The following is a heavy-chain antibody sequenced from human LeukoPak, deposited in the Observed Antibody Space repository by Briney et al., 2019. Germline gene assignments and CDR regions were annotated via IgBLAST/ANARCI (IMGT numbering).Heavy chain of an antibody. J-gene: IGHJ6*03. V-gene: IGHV4-39*01. D-gene: IGHD3-3*01. Sequence: SETLSLTCTVSGGSFSSSTYYWGWIRQPPGKGLEWIGRIYYSGSTYYNPSLKSRVTISVDTSKNQFSLKLSSVTAADTAVYYCASFYDSAGYYYYKDVWGKGTTVTVSS. CDR2: IYYSGST. CDR3: ASFYDSAGYYYYKDV. CDR1: GGSFSSSTYY.